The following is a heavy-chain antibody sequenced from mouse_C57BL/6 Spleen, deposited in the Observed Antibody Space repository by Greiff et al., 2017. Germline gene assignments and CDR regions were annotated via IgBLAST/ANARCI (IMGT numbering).Heavy chain of an antibody. V-gene: IGHV1-7*01. J-gene: IGHJ3*01. CDR3: ARYDYGGGPWFAY. Sequence: QVQLKESGAELAKPGASVKLSCKASGYTFTSYWMHWVKQRPGQGLEWIGYINPSSGYTKYNQKFKDKATLTADKSSSTAYMQLGSLTYEDSAVYYCARYDYGGGPWFAYWGQGTLVTVSA. D-gene: IGHD2-4*01. CDR1: GYTFTSYW. CDR2: INPSSGYT.